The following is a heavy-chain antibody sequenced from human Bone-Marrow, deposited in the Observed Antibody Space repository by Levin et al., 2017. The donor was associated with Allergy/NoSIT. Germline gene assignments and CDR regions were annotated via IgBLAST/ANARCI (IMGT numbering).Heavy chain of an antibody. CDR2: IYSGGST. J-gene: IGHJ5*02. Sequence: GGSLRLSCAASGFTVSSNYMSWVRQAPGKGLEWVSVIYSGGSTYYADSVKGRFTISRDNSKNTLYLQMNSLRAEDTAVYYCARMGAEFALHWFDPWGQGTLVTVSS. V-gene: IGHV3-66*01. D-gene: IGHD3-16*01. CDR1: GFTVSSNY. CDR3: ARMGAEFALHWFDP.